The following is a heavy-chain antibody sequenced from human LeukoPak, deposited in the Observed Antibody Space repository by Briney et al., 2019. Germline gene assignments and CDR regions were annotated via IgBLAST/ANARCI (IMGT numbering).Heavy chain of an antibody. CDR3: AKDMRGDMVRGVISNL. J-gene: IGHJ5*02. V-gene: IGHV3-9*01. Sequence: GRSLRLSCAASGFTFDDYAMHWVRQAPGKGLEWVSGISWNSGSIGYADSVKGRFTISRDNAKNSLYLQMNSLRAEDTALYYCAKDMRGDMVRGVISNLWGQGTLVIVSS. D-gene: IGHD3-10*01. CDR2: ISWNSGSI. CDR1: GFTFDDYA.